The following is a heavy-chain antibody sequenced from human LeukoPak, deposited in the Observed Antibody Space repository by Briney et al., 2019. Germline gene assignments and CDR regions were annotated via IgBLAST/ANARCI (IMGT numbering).Heavy chain of an antibody. V-gene: IGHV3-23*01. Sequence: QPGGSLRLSCAASGFTFSSYAMSWVRQAPGKGLEWVSAISGSGGSTYYADSVKGRFTISRDNSKSTLYLQMNSLRAEDTAVYYCAKDSEAWQWLVLNYWGQGTLVTVSS. J-gene: IGHJ4*02. CDR1: GFTFSSYA. D-gene: IGHD6-19*01. CDR3: AKDSEAWQWLVLNY. CDR2: ISGSGGST.